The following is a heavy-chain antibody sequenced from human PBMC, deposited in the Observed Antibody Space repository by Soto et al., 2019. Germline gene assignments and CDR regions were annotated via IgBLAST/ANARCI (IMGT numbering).Heavy chain of an antibody. Sequence: SVKVSCKASGDTSDSFSISWVRQAPGQGLEWMGGIIPMFGTGNYAQKFQGRLTITADESTGTSYMDLKSLRSEDIAVYFCARENRDDNSGWYSSSDWFDPWGQGTLGTVSS. D-gene: IGHD6-19*01. V-gene: IGHV1-69*13. CDR1: GDTSDSFS. CDR3: ARENRDDNSGWYSSSDWFDP. J-gene: IGHJ5*02. CDR2: IIPMFGTG.